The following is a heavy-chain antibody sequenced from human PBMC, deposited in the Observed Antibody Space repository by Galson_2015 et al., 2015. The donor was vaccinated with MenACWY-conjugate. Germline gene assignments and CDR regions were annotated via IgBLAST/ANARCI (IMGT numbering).Heavy chain of an antibody. Sequence: SLRLSCAASGISVSNNFMTWVRQAPGKGLECVSLIYYGGNTHYSNSLKGRFSISRDTSNNTLYLKMKSLRAEDTAVYYCASASRAAGKHLGCFYCYGMDGLGQGITFPVSS. V-gene: IGHV3-66*01. D-gene: IGHD2-15*01. CDR1: GISVSNNF. CDR3: ASASRAAGKHLGCFYCYGMDG. CDR2: IYYGGNT. J-gene: IGHJ6*02.